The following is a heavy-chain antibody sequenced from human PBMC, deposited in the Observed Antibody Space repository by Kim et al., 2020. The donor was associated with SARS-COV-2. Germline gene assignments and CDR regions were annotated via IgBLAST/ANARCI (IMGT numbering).Heavy chain of an antibody. J-gene: IGHJ3*02. CDR1: GGSIISGGYY. CDR2: IYYSGST. CDR3: ARAPITMIVVVDAFDI. Sequence: SETLSLTCTVSGGSIISGGYYWSWIRQHPGKGLEWIGYIYYSGSTYYNPSLKSRVTISVDTSKNQFSLKLSSVTAPDTAVYDCARAPITMIVVVDAFDIWGQGTMVTVSS. D-gene: IGHD3-22*01. V-gene: IGHV4-31*03.